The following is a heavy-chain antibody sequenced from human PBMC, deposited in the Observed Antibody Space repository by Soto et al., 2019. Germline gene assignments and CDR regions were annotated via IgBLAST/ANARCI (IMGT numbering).Heavy chain of an antibody. V-gene: IGHV4-34*01. CDR1: GGSFSGYY. D-gene: IGHD3-22*01. J-gene: IGHJ6*02. CDR3: ARGDVYYYDSSGTLVV. Sequence: ASETLSLTSAVYGGSFSGYYWGWIRPPPGKGLEWIGEINHSGSTNYNPSLKSRVTISVDTSKNQFSLKLSSVTAADTAVYYCARGDVYYYDSSGTLVVWGQGTTVTVSS. CDR2: INHSGST.